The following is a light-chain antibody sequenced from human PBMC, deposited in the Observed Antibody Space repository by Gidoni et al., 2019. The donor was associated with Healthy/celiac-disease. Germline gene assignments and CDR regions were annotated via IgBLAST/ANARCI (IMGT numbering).Light chain of an antibody. Sequence: TISCSGSSSNIGNNAVNWYQQLPGKAPKLLIYYDDLLPSGVSDRFSGSKSGTSASLAISGLQSEDEADYYCAAWDDRLNGVVFGGGTKLTV. CDR2: YDD. V-gene: IGLV1-36*01. CDR3: AAWDDRLNGVV. CDR1: SSNIGNNA. J-gene: IGLJ2*01.